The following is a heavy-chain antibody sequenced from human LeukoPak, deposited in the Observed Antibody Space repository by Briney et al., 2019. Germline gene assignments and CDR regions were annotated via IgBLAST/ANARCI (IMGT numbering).Heavy chain of an antibody. J-gene: IGHJ4*02. CDR2: IRNSGSAT. Sequence: PGGSLRLSCTASGFTFSDYYMNWVRQAPGKGLEWISYIRNSGSATYYADSVEGRFTISRDNAKNSLYLQMNSLGPEDTAMYYCTRGAEVSGYPVFQHWGQGALVTVSS. D-gene: IGHD3-22*01. V-gene: IGHV3-11*01. CDR3: TRGAEVSGYPVFQH. CDR1: GFTFSDYY.